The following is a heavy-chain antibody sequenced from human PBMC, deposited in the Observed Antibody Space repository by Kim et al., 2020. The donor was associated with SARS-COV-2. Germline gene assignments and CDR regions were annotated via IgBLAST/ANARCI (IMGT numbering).Heavy chain of an antibody. CDR3: ARDRTAFDY. V-gene: IGHV3-48*02. CDR2: ISRSGSAI. CDR1: GLTFSTTD. J-gene: IGHJ4*01. D-gene: IGHD1-1*01. Sequence: GGSLRLSCAVSGLTFSTTDMHWVRQAPGKGLEWIAYISRSGSAIVYADSVKGRFTISRDEAKNSIFLQMNSLRDEDTAVYYCARDRTAFDYWGHRTLVTVSS.